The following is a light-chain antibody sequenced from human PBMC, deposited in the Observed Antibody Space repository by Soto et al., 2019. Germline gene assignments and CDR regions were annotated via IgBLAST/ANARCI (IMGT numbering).Light chain of an antibody. CDR1: SSDVGGYNY. V-gene: IGLV2-14*01. CDR3: SSYTSSSTLYV. J-gene: IGLJ1*01. Sequence: QYVLTQPASVSGSPGQSITISCTGTSSDVGGYNYVSWYQQHPGKAPKLMIYDVSNRPSGVSNRFSGSKSGNTASLTISGLQAEDVAYYYCSSYTSSSTLYVFGAGTKVTVL. CDR2: DVS.